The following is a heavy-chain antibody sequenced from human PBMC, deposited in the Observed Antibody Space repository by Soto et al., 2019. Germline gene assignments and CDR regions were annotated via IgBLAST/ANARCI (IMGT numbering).Heavy chain of an antibody. Sequence: PSVKVSCKASGGTFSSYAISWVRQAPGQGLEWMGGIIPIFGTANYAQKFQGRVTITADKSTSTAYMELSSLRSEDTAVYYCAREFGAALSTVWFGELTYYYYGMDVWGQGTTVTVSS. CDR3: AREFGAALSTVWFGELTYYYYGMDV. CDR1: GGTFSSYA. D-gene: IGHD3-10*01. J-gene: IGHJ6*02. V-gene: IGHV1-69*06. CDR2: IIPIFGTA.